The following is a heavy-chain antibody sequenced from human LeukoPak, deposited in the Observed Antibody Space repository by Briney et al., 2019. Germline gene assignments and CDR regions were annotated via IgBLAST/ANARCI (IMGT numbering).Heavy chain of an antibody. D-gene: IGHD5-18*01. J-gene: IGHJ4*02. CDR3: AKEASRGSSFAYTPIEKPYYLDY. CDR2: INPSGGST. CDR1: GYTFTSYY. V-gene: IGHV1-46*01. Sequence: ASVKVSCKASGYTFTSYYMHWVRQAPGQGLEWMGIINPSGGSTSYAQKFQGRVTMTRDMSTSTVYMELSSLRSEDTAVYYCAKEASRGSSFAYTPIEKPYYLDYWGQGTLVTVSS.